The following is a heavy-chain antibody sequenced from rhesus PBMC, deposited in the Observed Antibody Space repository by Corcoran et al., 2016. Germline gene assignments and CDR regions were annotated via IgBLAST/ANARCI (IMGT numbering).Heavy chain of an antibody. Sequence: QLQLQESGPGLVKPSETLSVTCAVSGGSISSNYWSWIRQAPGKGLEWIGYIYGSGSSTNHNPARESRVTLAEDTSKNQFSLKLSSVTAADTAVYYCANIVAASDAFDFWGQGLRVTVSS. V-gene: IGHV4-169*01. CDR3: ANIVAASDAFDF. D-gene: IGHD4-29*01. CDR2: IYGSGSST. CDR1: GGSISSNY. J-gene: IGHJ3*01.